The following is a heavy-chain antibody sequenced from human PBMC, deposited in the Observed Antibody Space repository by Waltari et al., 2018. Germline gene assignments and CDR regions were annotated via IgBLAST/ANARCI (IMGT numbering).Heavy chain of an antibody. CDR2: VNPSGGST. CDR3: ARAPGPDYYVIDV. CDR1: GYTFTSYY. V-gene: IGHV1-46*01. J-gene: IGHJ6*02. Sequence: QVQLVQSGAEVKKPGASVKVSCKASGYTFTSYYMHWVRQAPGQGLEWMGIVNPSGGSTSYAQKFQGRVTMTRDTSTSTVYMELSSLRSEDTAVYYCARAPGPDYYVIDVWGQGTTVTVSS. D-gene: IGHD2-8*02.